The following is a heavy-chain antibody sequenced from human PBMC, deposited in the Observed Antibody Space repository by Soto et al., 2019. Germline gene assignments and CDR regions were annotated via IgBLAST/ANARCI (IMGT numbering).Heavy chain of an antibody. D-gene: IGHD3-22*01. CDR1: GYTFNSYG. Sequence: QVQLVQSGTEVKKPGASVKVSCKASGYTFNSYGISWVRQAPGQGLEWMGWISPYDDNTNYAQNLQGRVPMTTETSTRTAYMELRSLRSDDTAVYYCARGGYYDSSGSRNYHYYGMDAWGQGTTVTVS. J-gene: IGHJ6*02. CDR3: ARGGYYDSSGSRNYHYYGMDA. V-gene: IGHV1-18*01. CDR2: ISPYDDNT.